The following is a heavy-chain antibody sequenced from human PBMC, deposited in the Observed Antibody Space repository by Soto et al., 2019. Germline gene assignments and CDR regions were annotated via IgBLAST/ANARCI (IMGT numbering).Heavy chain of an antibody. CDR1: GYTFVSYG. Sequence: QVQLVQSGAEVKEPGASVKVSCKASGYTFVSYGISWVRQAPGQGLEWMGWISPYNDNTKYAQKFQGRVTMTTDTSTSTVYMELRSLRSDDTAVYYCSRDAQKWLVAAFEIWGQGTMVTVSS. CDR2: ISPYNDNT. J-gene: IGHJ3*02. D-gene: IGHD6-19*01. CDR3: SRDAQKWLVAAFEI. V-gene: IGHV1-18*01.